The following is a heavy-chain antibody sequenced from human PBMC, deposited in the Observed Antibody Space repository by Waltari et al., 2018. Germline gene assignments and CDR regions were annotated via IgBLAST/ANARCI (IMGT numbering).Heavy chain of an antibody. CDR1: GFTFSSYG. D-gene: IGHD3-3*01. CDR2: IRYEGSNK. Sequence: QVQLVESGGGVVQPGGSLRLSCAASGFTFSSYGMHWVRQAPGKGLEWVAFIRYEGSNKYYADSVKGRFTISRDNSKNTLYLQMNSLRAEDTAVYYCARETYYDFWSGPVFDYWGQGTLVTVSS. V-gene: IGHV3-30*02. CDR3: ARETYYDFWSGPVFDY. J-gene: IGHJ4*02.